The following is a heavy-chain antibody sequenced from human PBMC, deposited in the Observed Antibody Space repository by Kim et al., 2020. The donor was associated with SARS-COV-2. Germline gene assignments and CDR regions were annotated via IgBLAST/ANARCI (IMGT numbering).Heavy chain of an antibody. V-gene: IGHV3-9*01. D-gene: IGHD6-6*01. CDR2: LSLDSDRI. CDR1: GFKFERFA. J-gene: IGHJ4*02. CDR3: TRDLVPGGADY. Sequence: GGSLRLSCEMSGFKFERFAVHWVRQPPGKGLEWVSGLSLDSDRIGYADSVKGRFTVSRDKAKDTLYLQMDSLRIKDTAFYYCTRDLVPGGADYWGQGTLVTVSS.